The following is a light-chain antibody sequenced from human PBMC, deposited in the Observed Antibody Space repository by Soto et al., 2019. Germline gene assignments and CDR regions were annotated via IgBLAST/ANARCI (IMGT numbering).Light chain of an antibody. Sequence: EIVMAQSPATLSVSPGERATLSCRASQSVGSNLACYQQKPGQAPRLLFYGASSRATGIPDRFSGSGSGTDFTLTISRLEPEDFAVYYCQQYGSSPWTFGQGTKVDIK. CDR3: QQYGSSPWT. CDR2: GAS. V-gene: IGKV3-20*01. CDR1: QSVGSN. J-gene: IGKJ1*01.